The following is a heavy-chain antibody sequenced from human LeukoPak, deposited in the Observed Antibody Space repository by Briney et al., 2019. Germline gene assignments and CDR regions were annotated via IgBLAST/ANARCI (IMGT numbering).Heavy chain of an antibody. V-gene: IGHV4-59*01. CDR3: ASTGEMYSSGWYFDF. J-gene: IGHJ4*02. CDR1: GGSISTYY. D-gene: IGHD6-19*01. CDR2: IYYSGST. Sequence: PSETLSLTCIVSGGSISTYYWSWIRQPPGKGLEWIGYIYYSGSTNYNPSLKSRVTISIDTSKNQFSLNLSSVTAADTAVYYCASTGEMYSSGWYFDFWGQGTLVTVPS.